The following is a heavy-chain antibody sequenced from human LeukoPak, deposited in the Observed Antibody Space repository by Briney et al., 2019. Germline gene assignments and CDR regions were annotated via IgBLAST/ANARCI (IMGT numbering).Heavy chain of an antibody. J-gene: IGHJ4*02. V-gene: IGHV4-59*01. CDR2: IYYSGST. CDR1: GGSIRSYY. Sequence: SETLSLTCTVSGGSIRSYYWSWIRQPPGKGLEWIGYIYYSGSTNYNPSLKSRVSVSVDTSKNQFSLKLSSVTAADTAVYYCARTGSTVTMLYPFDHWGQGTLVTVSS. D-gene: IGHD4-17*01. CDR3: ARTGSTVTMLYPFDH.